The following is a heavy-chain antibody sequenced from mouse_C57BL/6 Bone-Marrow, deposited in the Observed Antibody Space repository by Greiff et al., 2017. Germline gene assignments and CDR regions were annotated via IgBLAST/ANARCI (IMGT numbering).Heavy chain of an antibody. CDR2: INPGSGGT. CDR3: ADWWVYFDY. Sequence: QVQLKQSGAELVRPGTSVKVSCKASGYAFTNYLIEWVKQRPGQGLEWIGVINPGSGGTNYNEKVKGKATLTADKSSSTAYMQLSSLTSEGSAVYFCADWWVYFDYWGQGTTLTVSS. CDR1: GYAFTNYL. J-gene: IGHJ2*01. D-gene: IGHD1-1*02. V-gene: IGHV1-54*01.